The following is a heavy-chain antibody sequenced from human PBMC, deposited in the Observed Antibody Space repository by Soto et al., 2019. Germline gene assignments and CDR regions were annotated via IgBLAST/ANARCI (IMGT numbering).Heavy chain of an antibody. V-gene: IGHV1-69*02. Sequence: QVQLVRSGAEVKKPGSSVKVSCKASGGTFSSYIISWVRQAPGQGLEWMGRIIPIVGIANYAQRFQGRVTITADKSTTTAYMEMTSLRSEDTAVYYCARGGVAGFDPWGQGTLVTVSS. D-gene: IGHD6-19*01. CDR3: ARGGVAGFDP. J-gene: IGHJ5*02. CDR2: IIPIVGIA. CDR1: GGTFSSYI.